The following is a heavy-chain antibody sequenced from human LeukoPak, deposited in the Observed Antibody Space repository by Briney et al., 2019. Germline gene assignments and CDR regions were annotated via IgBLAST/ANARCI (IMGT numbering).Heavy chain of an antibody. CDR1: GFIFSNYW. CDR2: INSDGRST. Sequence: TGGSLRLSCAAPGFIFSNYWMHWVRQAPGKGLVWVACINSDGRSTIFADSVKGRFTISRDNAKNTLYLQMNSLSGEDTAVYYCARVAGIGTYYYYMDVWGKGTTVTVSS. J-gene: IGHJ6*03. D-gene: IGHD6-19*01. CDR3: ARVAGIGTYYYYMDV. V-gene: IGHV3-74*01.